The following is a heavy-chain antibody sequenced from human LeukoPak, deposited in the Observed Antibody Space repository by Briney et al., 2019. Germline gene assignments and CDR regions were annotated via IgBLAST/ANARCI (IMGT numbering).Heavy chain of an antibody. Sequence: SETLSLTCTVSGGSISSSSYYWGWIRQPPGKGLEWIGSMYSSGRTYYNPSLKSRVTISVDTSKNQFSLKLSSVTAADTAVYYCVVGTLCGGDCQTLDYWGQGTLVTVSS. D-gene: IGHD2-21*02. CDR1: GGSISSSSYY. V-gene: IGHV4-39*07. CDR3: VVGTLCGGDCQTLDY. J-gene: IGHJ4*02. CDR2: MYSSGRT.